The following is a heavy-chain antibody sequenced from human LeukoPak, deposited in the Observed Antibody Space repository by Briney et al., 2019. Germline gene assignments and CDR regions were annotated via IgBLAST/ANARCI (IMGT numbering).Heavy chain of an antibody. CDR1: GFTFSSYA. D-gene: IGHD3-16*01. Sequence: GGSLRLSCAASGFTFSSYAMSWVRQAPGKGLEWVSAISGSGGSTYYADSVKGRFTISRDNSKNTLYLQMNSLRAEDTAVYYCAKKGGDYNYYYYMDVWGKGTTVTVSS. J-gene: IGHJ6*03. CDR2: ISGSGGST. V-gene: IGHV3-23*01. CDR3: AKKGGDYNYYYYMDV.